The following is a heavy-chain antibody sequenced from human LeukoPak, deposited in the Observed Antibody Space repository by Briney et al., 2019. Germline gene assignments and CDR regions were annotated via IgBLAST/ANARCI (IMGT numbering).Heavy chain of an antibody. CDR1: GFTFSSYS. CDR3: ARDTDYGSGPHDY. D-gene: IGHD3-10*01. J-gene: IGHJ4*02. V-gene: IGHV3-33*08. CDR2: IWYDGSNK. Sequence: PGGSLRLSCAASGFTFSSYSMNWVRQAPGKGLEWVAVIWYDGSNKYYADSVKGRFTISRDNSKNTLYLQMNSLRAEDTAVYYCARDTDYGSGPHDYWGQGTLVTVSS.